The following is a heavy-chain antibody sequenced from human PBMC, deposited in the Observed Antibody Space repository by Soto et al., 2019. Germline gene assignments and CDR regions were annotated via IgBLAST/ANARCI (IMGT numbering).Heavy chain of an antibody. CDR3: ASLPPSYYDFWSGYLRYYGMDV. CDR2: INHSGST. V-gene: IGHV4-34*01. J-gene: IGHJ6*02. D-gene: IGHD3-3*01. CDR1: GGSFSGYY. Sequence: QVQLQQWGAGLLKPSETLSLTCAVYGGSFSGYYWSWIRQPPGKGPEWIGEINHSGSTNYNPSLKSRVTISVDTSKNQFSLKLSSVTAADTAVYYCASLPPSYYDFWSGYLRYYGMDVWGQGTTVTVSS.